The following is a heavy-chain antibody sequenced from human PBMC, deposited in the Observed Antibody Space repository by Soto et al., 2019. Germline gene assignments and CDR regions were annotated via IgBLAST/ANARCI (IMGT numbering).Heavy chain of an antibody. CDR2: IRSKANSYAT. D-gene: IGHD2-15*01. Sequence: PGGSLRLSCAGCGFTFSGSAMHWVRQASGKGLEWVGRIRSKANSYATAYAASVKGRFTISRDDSKNTAYLQMNSLKTQDTAVYYCSGTTPYDYYGTDVWRQGTTVTVSS. V-gene: IGHV3-73*01. J-gene: IGHJ6*02. CDR3: SGTTPYDYYGTDV. CDR1: GFTFSGSA.